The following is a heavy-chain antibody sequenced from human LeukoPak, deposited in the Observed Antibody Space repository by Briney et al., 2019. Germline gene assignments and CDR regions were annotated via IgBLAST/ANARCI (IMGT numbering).Heavy chain of an antibody. CDR2: TYYRSKWYN. D-gene: IGHD6-13*01. CDR3: ARVAAAGNGGSFDY. CDR1: GDSVSSNSAA. V-gene: IGHV6-1*01. Sequence: SQTLSLTCAISGDSVSSNSAAWNWIRQSPSRGLEWLGRTYYRSKWYNDYAVSVKSRITINPDTSKNQFSLQLNSVTAADTAVYYCARVAAAGNGGSFDYWGQGTLVTVSS. J-gene: IGHJ4*02.